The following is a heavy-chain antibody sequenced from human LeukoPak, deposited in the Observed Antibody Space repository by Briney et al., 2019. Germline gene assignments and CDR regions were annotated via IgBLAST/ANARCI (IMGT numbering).Heavy chain of an antibody. CDR2: IYYSGST. D-gene: IGHD6-19*01. J-gene: IGHJ4*02. CDR3: ARFPRYSSGWFDY. V-gene: IGHV4-59*01. Sequence: SETLSLTCTVSGGSISSYYWSWIRQPPGKGLEWIGYIYYSGSTNYNPSLKSQVTISVDTSKNQFSLKLSSVTAADTAVYYCARFPRYSSGWFDYWGQGTLVTVSS. CDR1: GGSISSYY.